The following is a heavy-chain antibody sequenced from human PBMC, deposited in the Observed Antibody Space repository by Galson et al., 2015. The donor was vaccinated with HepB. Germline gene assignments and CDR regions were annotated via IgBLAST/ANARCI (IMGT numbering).Heavy chain of an antibody. V-gene: IGHV3-30*03. CDR1: GFTFSRSG. CDR3: VRMMVRAEPLRRYGLDV. D-gene: IGHD3-10*01. Sequence: SLRLSCAASGFTFSRSGMHWVRQAPGKGLEWVALIYSDGSNKEYADFVKGRFTISRDNAKNTLYLLMNSLRVEDTGVYYCVRMMVRAEPLRRYGLDVWGQGTTVTVSS. J-gene: IGHJ6*02. CDR2: IYSDGSNK.